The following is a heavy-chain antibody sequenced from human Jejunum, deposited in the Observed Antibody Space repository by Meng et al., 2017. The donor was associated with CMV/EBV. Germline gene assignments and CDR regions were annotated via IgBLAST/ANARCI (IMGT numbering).Heavy chain of an antibody. Sequence: VQVVESCGGVVQPGGSRAPSGAASGFTFSIYGMHWVRQAPGKGLEWVAFIRYDGTVQNYADSVKGRFTISRDNSWNMLSLEMNSLRPEDTAVYYCAKVGFGWYSIDYWGQGTLVTVSS. D-gene: IGHD6-19*01. CDR3: AKVGFGWYSIDY. CDR2: IRYDGTVQ. J-gene: IGHJ4*02. V-gene: IGHV3-30*02. CDR1: GFTFSIYG.